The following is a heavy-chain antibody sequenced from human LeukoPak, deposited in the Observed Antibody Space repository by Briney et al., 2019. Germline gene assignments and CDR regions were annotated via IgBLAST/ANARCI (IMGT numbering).Heavy chain of an antibody. CDR1: GYTLTELS. CDR3: ATGECTNGVCLYAFDI. V-gene: IGHV1-24*01. D-gene: IGHD2-8*01. Sequence: SVKVSCKVSGYTLTELSMHWVRQAPGKGLEWMGGFDPEDGETIYAQKFQGRVTMTEDTSTDTAYMELSSLRSEDTAVYYCATGECTNGVCLYAFDIWGQGTMVTVSS. J-gene: IGHJ3*02. CDR2: FDPEDGET.